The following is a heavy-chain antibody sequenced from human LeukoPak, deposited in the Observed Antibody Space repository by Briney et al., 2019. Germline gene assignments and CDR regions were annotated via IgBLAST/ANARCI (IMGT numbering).Heavy chain of an antibody. CDR3: ARGRIAVAGTKNYFDY. J-gene: IGHJ4*02. Sequence: KPSETLSLTCTVSGGSISSYYWSWIRQPPGKGLEWIGDIYYSGSTNYNPSLKSRVTISVDTSKYQFSLKLSSVTAADTAVYYCARGRIAVAGTKNYFDYWGQGTLVTVSS. CDR1: GGSISSYY. V-gene: IGHV4-59*01. D-gene: IGHD6-19*01. CDR2: IYYSGST.